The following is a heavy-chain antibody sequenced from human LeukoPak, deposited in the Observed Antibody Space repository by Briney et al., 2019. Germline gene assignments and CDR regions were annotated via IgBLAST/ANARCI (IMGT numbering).Heavy chain of an antibody. V-gene: IGHV3-23*01. CDR3: SKGVYRHPSGY. D-gene: IGHD2-8*01. Sequence: PGGSLRLSCTASGFTLRSSAMSWVRQAPGKGLEWVSAISGDGGTMSYAASVRGRFTISRDNAKNTLFLQMSSLRAGDTALYYWSKGVYRHPSGYWGQGTRVTVSS. CDR2: ISGDGGTM. J-gene: IGHJ4*02. CDR1: GFTLRSSA.